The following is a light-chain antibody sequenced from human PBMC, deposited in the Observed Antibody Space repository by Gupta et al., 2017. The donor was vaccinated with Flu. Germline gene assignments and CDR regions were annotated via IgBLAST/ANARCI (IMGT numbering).Light chain of an antibody. Sequence: VQTARITCEGDNIGMKAVHWYQQRPGQAPVLVVFDDRDRPSGIPDRFSGSNSGNTATLTITGVEDGDEADYFCHLWDNSDSSGVLGTGTTVTVL. V-gene: IGLV3-21*02. CDR1: NIGMKA. CDR2: DDR. J-gene: IGLJ1*01. CDR3: HLWDNSDSSGV.